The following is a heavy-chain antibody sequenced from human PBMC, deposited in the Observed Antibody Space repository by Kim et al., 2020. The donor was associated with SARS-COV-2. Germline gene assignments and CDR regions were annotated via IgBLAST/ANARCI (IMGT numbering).Heavy chain of an antibody. CDR2: IYYSGST. D-gene: IGHD6-19*01. V-gene: IGHV4-39*01. J-gene: IGHJ4*02. CDR1: GGSISSSSYY. CDR3: ARPSSGWTGDFDY. Sequence: SETLSLTCTVSGGSISSSSYYWGWIRQPPGKGLEWIGSIYYSGSTYYNPSLKSRVTISVDTSKNQFSLKLSSVTAADTAVYYCARPSSGWTGDFDYWGQGTLVTVSS.